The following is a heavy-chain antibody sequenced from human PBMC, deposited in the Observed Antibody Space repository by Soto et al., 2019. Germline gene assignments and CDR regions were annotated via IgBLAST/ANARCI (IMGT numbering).Heavy chain of an antibody. J-gene: IGHJ4*02. D-gene: IGHD6-6*01. CDR2: INSDGSST. V-gene: IGHV3-74*01. Sequence: GSLRLSCAASGFTFSSYRMHWVRQAPGKGLVWVSRINSDGSSTSYADSVKGRFTISRDNAKNTLYLQMNSLRAEDTAVYYCARGVPIAARMYYFDYWGQGTLVTVSS. CDR1: GFTFSSYR. CDR3: ARGVPIAARMYYFDY.